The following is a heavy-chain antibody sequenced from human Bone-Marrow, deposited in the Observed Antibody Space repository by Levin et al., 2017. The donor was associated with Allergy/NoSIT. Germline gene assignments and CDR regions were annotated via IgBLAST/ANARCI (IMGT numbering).Heavy chain of an antibody. D-gene: IGHD3-3*01. CDR3: ASFDFWSGYYLF. J-gene: IGHJ4*02. V-gene: IGHV4-39*01. Sequence: ASETLSLTCTVSGGSISSNNYNWGWIRQPPGKGLEWIGNIHYSGSTDYNPSLKSRVTISVDTSKSLFSLKLSSVTAADTAVYYCASFDFWSGYYLFWGQGTLVSVSS. CDR1: GGSISSNNYN. CDR2: IHYSGST.